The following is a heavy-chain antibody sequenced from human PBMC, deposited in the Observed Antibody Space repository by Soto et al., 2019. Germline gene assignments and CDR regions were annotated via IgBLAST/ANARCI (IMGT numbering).Heavy chain of an antibody. CDR1: GFSLSTSGVG. J-gene: IGHJ4*02. CDR2: IYWDDDK. V-gene: IGHV2-5*02. Sequence: SGPTLVNPTQTLTLTCTFSGFSLSTSGVGVGWIRQPPGKALECLALIYWDDDKRYSPSLKSRLTITKDTSKNQVVFTMTNMDPVDTATYFCAHRLCDSSCYWDVGYFDYWGRGTLVTVSS. D-gene: IGHD3-22*01. CDR3: AHRLCDSSCYWDVGYFDY.